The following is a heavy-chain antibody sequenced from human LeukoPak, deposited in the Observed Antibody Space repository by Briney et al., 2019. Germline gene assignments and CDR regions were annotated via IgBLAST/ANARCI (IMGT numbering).Heavy chain of an antibody. CDR1: GFTFSSYA. Sequence: GGSLRLSCAASGFTFSSYAMHWVRQAPGKGLEWVAVISYDGSNKYYADSVKGRFTISRDNSKNTLYLQMNSLRAEDTAVYYCARSPSVVPAADDAFDIWGQGTMVTVSS. J-gene: IGHJ3*02. V-gene: IGHV3-30-3*01. D-gene: IGHD2-2*01. CDR2: ISYDGSNK. CDR3: ARSPSVVPAADDAFDI.